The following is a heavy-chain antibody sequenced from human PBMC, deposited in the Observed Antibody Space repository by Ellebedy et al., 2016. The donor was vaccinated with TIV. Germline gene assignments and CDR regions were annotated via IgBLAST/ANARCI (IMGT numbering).Heavy chain of an antibody. CDR1: GGSFSGYY. V-gene: IGHV4-34*01. J-gene: IGHJ6*02. CDR3: ARHLGATTLLYYYYYGMDV. CDR2: INHSGST. Sequence: MPGGSLRLSCAVYGGSFSGYYWSWIRQPPGKGLEWIGEINHSGSTNYNPSLKSRVTISVDTSKNQFSLKLSSVTAADTAVYYCARHLGATTLLYYYYYGMDVWGQGTTVTVSS. D-gene: IGHD1-26*01.